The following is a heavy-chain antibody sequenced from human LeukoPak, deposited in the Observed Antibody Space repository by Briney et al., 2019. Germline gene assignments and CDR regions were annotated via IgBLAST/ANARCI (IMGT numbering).Heavy chain of an antibody. Sequence: SETLSLTCAVYGGSFSGYYWSWIRQPPGKGLEWIGEINHSGSTNYNPSLKSRVTISVDTSKNQFSLKLSSVTAADTAVYYCARGIYGDYYFDYWGQGTLVTVSS. CDR3: ARGIYGDYYFDY. D-gene: IGHD4-17*01. V-gene: IGHV4-34*01. CDR2: INHSGST. J-gene: IGHJ4*02. CDR1: GGSFSGYY.